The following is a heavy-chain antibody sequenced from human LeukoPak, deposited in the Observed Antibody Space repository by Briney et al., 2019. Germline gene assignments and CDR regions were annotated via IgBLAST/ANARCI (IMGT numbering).Heavy chain of an antibody. CDR3: ARGPAYCSGGSCYETHYYFDY. J-gene: IGHJ4*02. CDR2: ISSNGGST. V-gene: IGHV3-64*01. CDR1: GFTLSSYA. Sequence: GGSLRLSCAASGFTLSSYAMHWVRQAPGKGLEYVSAISSNGGSTYYANSVKGRLTISRDNSKNTLYLQMGSLRAEDMAVYYCARGPAYCSGGSCYETHYYFDYWGQGTLVTVSS. D-gene: IGHD2-15*01.